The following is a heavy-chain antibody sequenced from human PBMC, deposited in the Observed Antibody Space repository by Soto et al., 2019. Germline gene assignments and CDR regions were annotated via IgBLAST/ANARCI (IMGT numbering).Heavy chain of an antibody. CDR3: ARSYYDSTGFAVDP. J-gene: IGHJ5*02. CDR1: GASVSHGY. V-gene: IGHV4-59*02. CDR2: MYFGGSF. D-gene: IGHD3-22*01. Sequence: QMQLQASGPGLVKPSETLSLTCNVSGASVSHGYWSWIRQPPGKGLEWIGFMYFGGSFNYNPSLTSRAPISVETSKNQFSMKLTSVTASDTAVYYCARSYYDSTGFAVDPLGQGTLVTVSS.